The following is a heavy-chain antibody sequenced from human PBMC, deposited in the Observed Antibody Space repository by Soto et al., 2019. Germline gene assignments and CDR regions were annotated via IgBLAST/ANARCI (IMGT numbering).Heavy chain of an antibody. D-gene: IGHD6-19*01. CDR1: GYTFTSYG. V-gene: IGHV1-18*01. CDR3: AREGLGNYYDYGMDV. CDR2: ISAYNGNT. J-gene: IGHJ6*02. Sequence: QVQLVQSGAEVKKPGASVKVSCKASGYTFTSYGISWVRQAPGQGLEWRGWISAYNGNTNYAQKLQGRVTMNTDTSTSTAYMELRSLRSDDTAVYFCAREGLGNYYDYGMDVWGPGSTVTVSS.